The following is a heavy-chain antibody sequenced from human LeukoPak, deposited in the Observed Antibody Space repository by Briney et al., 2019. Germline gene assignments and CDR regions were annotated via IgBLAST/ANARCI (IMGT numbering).Heavy chain of an antibody. D-gene: IGHD2-2*01. CDR1: GFTCSTYG. J-gene: IGHJ4*02. CDR2: IRNDGSNK. Sequence: GGSLRLSCAASGFTCSTYGMHWVRQAPGKGLEWVAFIRNDGSNKYYADSVKGRFTISRDNSKDTLYLQMNSLRPEDTSVYYCARSPTSWYFDYWGQGTLVTVSS. V-gene: IGHV3-30*02. CDR3: ARSPTSWYFDY.